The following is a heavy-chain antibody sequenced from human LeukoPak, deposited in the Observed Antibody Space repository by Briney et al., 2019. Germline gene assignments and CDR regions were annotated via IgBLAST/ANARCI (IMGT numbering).Heavy chain of an antibody. CDR3: AELGITMIGGV. V-gene: IGHV3-9*01. D-gene: IGHD3-10*02. CDR1: GFTFDDYA. J-gene: IGHJ6*04. Sequence: GGSLRLSCAAYGFTFDDYAMHWVRQGPGKGLEWVSGISWNSGSIGYADSVKGRFTISRDNAKNSLYLQMNSLRAEDTAVYYCAELGITMIGGVWGKGTTVTISS. CDR2: ISWNSGSI.